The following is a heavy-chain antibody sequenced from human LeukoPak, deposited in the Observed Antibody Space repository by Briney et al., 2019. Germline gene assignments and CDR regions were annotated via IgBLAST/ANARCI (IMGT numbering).Heavy chain of an antibody. CDR1: VYTFTSYD. J-gene: IGHJ4*02. CDR3: AREGFDY. V-gene: IGHV1-8*01. Sequence: ASVKVSCKASVYTFTSYDINWVRQATGQGLEWMGYMNPNSGNTASAQKFQGRVTMTRNTSISTAYMELSSLRSDDTAVYYCAREGFDYWGQGTLVTVSS. CDR2: MNPNSGNT.